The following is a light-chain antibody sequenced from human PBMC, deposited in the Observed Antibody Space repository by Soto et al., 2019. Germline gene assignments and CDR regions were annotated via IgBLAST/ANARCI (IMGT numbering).Light chain of an antibody. CDR2: DAS. Sequence: DIQMTQSPSTLSASVGDRVTITCRASQSISSWLAWYQQKPGKAPKLLIFDASSLESGTPSRFSGRISGTQSTLTINGLQPDDFATYYCQQYDNYKPLTLGGGTKVDSK. V-gene: IGKV1-5*01. J-gene: IGKJ4*01. CDR3: QQYDNYKPLT. CDR1: QSISSW.